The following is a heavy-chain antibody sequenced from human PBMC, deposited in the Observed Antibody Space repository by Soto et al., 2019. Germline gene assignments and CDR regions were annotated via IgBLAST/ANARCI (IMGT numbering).Heavy chain of an antibody. CDR3: ARGSFSSSSSWFDP. Sequence: SETLSLTCAVYGGSFSGYYWSWIRQPPGKGLEWIGYIYYSGRTYYNPSLHSRVSIAVDTTENQFSLKLTSVTAADTSVYYCARGSFSSSSSWFDPWGRGTLVTVSS. D-gene: IGHD6-6*01. CDR2: IYYSGRT. J-gene: IGHJ5*02. V-gene: IGHV4-34*09. CDR1: GGSFSGYY.